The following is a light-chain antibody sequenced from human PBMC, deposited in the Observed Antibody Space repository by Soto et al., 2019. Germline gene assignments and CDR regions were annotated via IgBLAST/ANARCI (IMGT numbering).Light chain of an antibody. CDR1: QSISTY. Sequence: DIQMSQSPSSLSASVGDRVTITCRPGQSISTYLNWYQQKPGTAPRLLIYAASNLQSGVPSTFSGSGYGTNFTLTMSSLQPEDYGTYYCQQSFSTPYSFGQGTKLDIK. V-gene: IGKV1-39*01. CDR2: AAS. CDR3: QQSFSTPYS. J-gene: IGKJ2*01.